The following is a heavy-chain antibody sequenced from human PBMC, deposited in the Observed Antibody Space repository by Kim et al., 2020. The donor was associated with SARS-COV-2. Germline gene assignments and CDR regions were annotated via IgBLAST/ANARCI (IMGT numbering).Heavy chain of an antibody. CDR1: GFTFSSYA. V-gene: IGHV3-30*04. J-gene: IGHJ4*02. D-gene: IGHD4-17*01. CDR2: ISYDGSNK. CDR3: ARDPMTTVTTSVFDY. Sequence: GGSLRLSCAASGFTFSSYAMHWVRQAPGKGLEWVAVISYDGSNKYYADSVKGRFTIPRDNSKNTLYLQMNSLRAEDTAVYYCARDPMTTVTTSVFDYWGQGTLVTVSS.